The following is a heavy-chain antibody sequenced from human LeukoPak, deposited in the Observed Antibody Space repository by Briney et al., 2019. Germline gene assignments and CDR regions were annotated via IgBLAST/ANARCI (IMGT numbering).Heavy chain of an antibody. V-gene: IGHV1-2*02. CDR2: INPNSGGT. CDR1: GYTFTGYY. CDR3: ARADGSGDDAFDI. Sequence: ASVKVSCKASGYTFTGYYMHWVRQAPGQGLEWMGWINPNSGGTNYAQKFQGRVTMTRNTSISTAYMELSSLRSEDTAVYYCARADGSGDDAFDIWGQGTMVTVSS. J-gene: IGHJ3*02. D-gene: IGHD3-10*01.